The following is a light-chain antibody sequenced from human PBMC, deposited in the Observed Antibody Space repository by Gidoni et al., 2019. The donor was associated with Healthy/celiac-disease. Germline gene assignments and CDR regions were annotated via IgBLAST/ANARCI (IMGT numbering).Light chain of an antibody. CDR1: SSNIGSNY. CDR3: AAWDDSHWV. V-gene: IGLV1-47*01. Sequence: HSVMTPPPAASGTPGQMVPISCSGSSSNIGSNYVYWYQQLPGTAPKLLIYRNNQRPSGVPDRFSGSKSGTSASLAISGLRSEDEADYYCAAWDDSHWVFGGGTKLTVL. J-gene: IGLJ3*02. CDR2: RNN.